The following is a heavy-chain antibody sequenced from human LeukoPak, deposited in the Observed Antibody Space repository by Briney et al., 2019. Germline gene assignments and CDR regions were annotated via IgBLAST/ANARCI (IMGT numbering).Heavy chain of an antibody. CDR2: IYYGGST. CDR3: ARGTIGSYTY. Sequence: SETLSLTCSVSGGSINNYYWNWIRQPPGKGLDWIGYIYYGGSTNYNPSLKSRVTISVDTSKIQFSLKLRSVTAADTAVYYCARGTIGSYTYWGQGTLVTVSS. J-gene: IGHJ4*02. V-gene: IGHV4-59*01. D-gene: IGHD3-10*01. CDR1: GGSINNYY.